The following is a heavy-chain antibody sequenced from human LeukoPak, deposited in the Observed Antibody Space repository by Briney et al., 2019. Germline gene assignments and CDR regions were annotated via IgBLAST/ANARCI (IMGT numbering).Heavy chain of an antibody. D-gene: IGHD5-18*01. V-gene: IGHV3-21*04. CDR2: IGISSNKI. J-gene: IGHJ4*02. Sequence: GGSLRLSCAASGFTLRSYTMNWVRQAPGKGLEWVSSIGISSNKIYYADSVKGRFIISRDNSKNTLYLQMNSLRAEDTAVYYCASLGYSYGFDYWGQGTLVTVSS. CDR3: ASLGYSYGFDY. CDR1: GFTLRSYT.